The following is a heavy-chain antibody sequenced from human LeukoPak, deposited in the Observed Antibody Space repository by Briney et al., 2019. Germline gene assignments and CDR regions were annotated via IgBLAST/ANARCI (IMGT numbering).Heavy chain of an antibody. CDR3: ARDRRYYDSSGFGPDY. CDR1: GGTFSSYA. J-gene: IGHJ4*02. Sequence: ASVKVSCKASGGTFSSYAISWVRQAPGQGLEWMGWISAYNGNTNYAQKLQGRVTMTTDTSTSTAYMELRSLRSDDTAVYYCARDRRYYDSSGFGPDYWGQGTLVTVSS. V-gene: IGHV1-18*01. CDR2: ISAYNGNT. D-gene: IGHD3-22*01.